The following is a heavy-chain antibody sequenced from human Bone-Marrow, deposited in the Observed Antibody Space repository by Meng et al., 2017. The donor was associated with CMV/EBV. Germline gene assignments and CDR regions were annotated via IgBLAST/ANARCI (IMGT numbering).Heavy chain of an antibody. Sequence: SQTLPLTCAVSGGSVSSGSYYWSWIRQPPGKGLEWIGYIYYSGSTNYNPSLKSRVTISVDTSKNQFSLKLSSVTAADTAVYYCARGGYNWNYYFDYWGQGTLVIVSS. CDR3: ARGGYNWNYYFDY. D-gene: IGHD1-7*01. CDR2: IYYSGST. V-gene: IGHV4-61*01. J-gene: IGHJ4*02. CDR1: GGSVSSGSYY.